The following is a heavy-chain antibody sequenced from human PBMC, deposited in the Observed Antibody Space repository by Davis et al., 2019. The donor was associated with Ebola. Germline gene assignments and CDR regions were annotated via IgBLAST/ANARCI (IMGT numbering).Heavy chain of an antibody. V-gene: IGHV3-11*05. D-gene: IGHD6-13*01. CDR1: GFTFTDYY. Sequence: PGGSLRISCAASGFTFTDYYMGWIRQAPGKGLEWVSYISGDSLYTNYADSVRGRLTISRDDAKNSLYLQMNSLRAEDTAVYYCAKVRYYSTWRGGFDSWGQGTLVTVSS. J-gene: IGHJ4*02. CDR3: AKVRYYSTWRGGFDS. CDR2: ISGDSLYT.